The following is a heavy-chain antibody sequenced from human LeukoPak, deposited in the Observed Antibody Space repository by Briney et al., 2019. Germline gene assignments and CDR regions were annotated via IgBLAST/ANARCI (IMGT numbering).Heavy chain of an antibody. Sequence: GGSLRLSCAASGFTFTDYYMSWIRQAPGKGLEWVSYITDSGTTIYYADSVKGRFTISRDNAKNSLYLQMNSLRAEDTAVYYCARDGHYDILTGYFQDWGQGTLVTVSS. D-gene: IGHD3-9*01. V-gene: IGHV3-11*01. J-gene: IGHJ1*01. CDR1: GFTFTDYY. CDR3: ARDGHYDILTGYFQD. CDR2: ITDSGTTI.